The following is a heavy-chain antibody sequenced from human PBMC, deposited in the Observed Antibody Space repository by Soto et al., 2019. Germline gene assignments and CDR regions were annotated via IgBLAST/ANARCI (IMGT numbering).Heavy chain of an antibody. CDR1: GYTFSDFD. CDR2: MNAKSGDT. Sequence: ASVKVSCKASGYTFSDFDINWLRQAAGQGPEWMGWMNAKSGDTFSAQRLQGKFNMTWDTSLSTAYMEVGSLTSDDAAIYYCARGNPPNSAGFVVCVQWTTVTLSS. V-gene: IGHV1-8*01. D-gene: IGHD2-21*01. J-gene: IGHJ6*02. CDR3: ARGNPPNSAGFVV.